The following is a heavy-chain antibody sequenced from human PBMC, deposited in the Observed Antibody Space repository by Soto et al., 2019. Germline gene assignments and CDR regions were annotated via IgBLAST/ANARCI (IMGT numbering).Heavy chain of an antibody. Sequence: QVQLVESGGGVVQPGRSLRLSCAASGFTFSHYGIHWVRQAPGKGLEWLAVISYDGSNKHYADSVKGRFTVSRDNSKNTLYPQMHSLRAEDTAVYFCARYSGKYQGPIDYWGQGTLVTVSS. CDR1: GFTFSHYG. CDR3: ARYSGKYQGPIDY. J-gene: IGHJ4*02. V-gene: IGHV3-30*03. CDR2: ISYDGSNK. D-gene: IGHD1-26*01.